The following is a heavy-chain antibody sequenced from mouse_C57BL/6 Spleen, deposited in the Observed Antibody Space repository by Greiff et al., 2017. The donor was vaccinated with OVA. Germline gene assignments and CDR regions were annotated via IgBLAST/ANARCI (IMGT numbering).Heavy chain of an antibody. J-gene: IGHJ4*01. Sequence: VEPGASVKLSCKASGYTFTSYWMHWVKQRPGQGLEWIGNINPSNGGTNYNEKFKSKATLTVDKSSSTAYMQLSSLTSEDSAVYYCARRRGDYYAMDYWGQGTSVTVSS. CDR1: GYTFTSYW. V-gene: IGHV1-53*01. CDR2: INPSNGGT. CDR3: ARRRGDYYAMDY.